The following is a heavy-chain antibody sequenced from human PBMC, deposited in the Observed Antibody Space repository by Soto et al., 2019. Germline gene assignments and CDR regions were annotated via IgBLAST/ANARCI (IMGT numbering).Heavy chain of an antibody. CDR3: AKDQYYYDSSGYSDY. CDR1: GFTFSSYA. Sequence: GSLRLSCAASGFTFSSYAMSWVRQAPGKGLEWVSAISGSGGSTYYADSVKGRFTISRDNSKNTLYLQMNSLRAEDTAVYYCAKDQYYYDSSGYSDYWGQGTLVTVSS. V-gene: IGHV3-23*01. D-gene: IGHD3-22*01. J-gene: IGHJ4*02. CDR2: ISGSGGST.